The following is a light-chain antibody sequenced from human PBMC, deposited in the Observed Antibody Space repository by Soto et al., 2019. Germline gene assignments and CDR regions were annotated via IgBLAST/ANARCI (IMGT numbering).Light chain of an antibody. CDR1: SSDVGSYNL. Sequence: QSVLTQPASVSGSPGQSITISCTGTSSDVGSYNLFSWYQQHPGKAPKLMIYEGSKRPSGVSNRFSGSKSGNTASLTISGLQAEDEADYYCCSYAGSSTFYVFGTGTKATVL. V-gene: IGLV2-23*01. CDR2: EGS. CDR3: CSYAGSSTFYV. J-gene: IGLJ1*01.